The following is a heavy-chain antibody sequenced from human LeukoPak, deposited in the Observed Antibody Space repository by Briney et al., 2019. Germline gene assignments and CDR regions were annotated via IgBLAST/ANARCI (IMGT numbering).Heavy chain of an antibody. CDR2: ISDSGGKT. D-gene: IGHD3-9*01. CDR3: AKVPIYDILTGYLAYYFDY. CDR1: GFTFNNYA. Sequence: PGGSLRLSCTAAGFTFNNYAMSWVRQAPGKGLEWVSHISDSGGKTYYADSVKGRFTISRDNSKNTLYLQMDSLRAEDTAVYYCAKVPIYDILTGYLAYYFDYWGQGTLVTVSS. J-gene: IGHJ4*02. V-gene: IGHV3-23*01.